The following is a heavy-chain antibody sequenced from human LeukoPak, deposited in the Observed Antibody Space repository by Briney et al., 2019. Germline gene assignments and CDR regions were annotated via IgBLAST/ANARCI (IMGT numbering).Heavy chain of an antibody. CDR3: ARVAPSGRSCDY. CDR2: INSDGSST. Sequence: PGGSLRLSCAASGFTFSSYWMHWVRQAPGKGLVWVSRINSDGSSTSYADSVKGRFTISRDNAENTLYLQMNSLRAEDTAVYYCARVAPSGRSCDYWGQGTLVTVSS. CDR1: GFTFSSYW. J-gene: IGHJ4*02. V-gene: IGHV3-74*01. D-gene: IGHD3-10*01.